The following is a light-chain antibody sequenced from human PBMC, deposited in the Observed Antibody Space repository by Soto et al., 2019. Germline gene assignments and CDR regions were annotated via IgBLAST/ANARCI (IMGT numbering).Light chain of an antibody. V-gene: IGKV1-5*01. J-gene: IGKJ1*01. CDR3: LQYHSYSRP. CDR1: QSISTW. CDR2: DAS. Sequence: DIQMTQSPSTLYASVEDRVTITCRASQSISTWLAWYQQRSGKAPQLLIYDASGLESGVPSRFSGSGSGTEFTLTISSLQPDDFATYFCLQYHSYSRPFGPGTRVEI.